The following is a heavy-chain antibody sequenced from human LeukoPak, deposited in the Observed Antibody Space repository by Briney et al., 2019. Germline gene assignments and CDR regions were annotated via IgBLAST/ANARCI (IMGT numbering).Heavy chain of an antibody. CDR2: FGSAGDN. Sequence: QPGGSLRPSCATSGFPFSSYDMHWVRQAPGKGLEWVSAFGSAGDNYYPGAVKGRFTISRDYAKNSLFLQMNNLIAGDTAVYFCVRGALPGDNWYFDLWGRGTLVTVSS. J-gene: IGHJ2*01. D-gene: IGHD5-24*01. CDR1: GFPFSSYD. V-gene: IGHV3-13*01. CDR3: VRGALPGDNWYFDL.